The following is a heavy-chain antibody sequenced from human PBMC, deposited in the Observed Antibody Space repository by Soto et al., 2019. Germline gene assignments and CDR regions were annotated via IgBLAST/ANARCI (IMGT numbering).Heavy chain of an antibody. V-gene: IGHV4-30-4*01. D-gene: IGHD3-22*01. J-gene: IGHJ6*02. CDR2: IYYSGST. Sequence: SSETLSLTCTVSVGSSSSGDYYWSWILQPPGKGLEWIGYIYYSGSTYYNPSLKSRVTISVDTSKNQFSLKLSSVTAADTAVYYCARAYDSSGYWKVFYYYYGMDVWGQGTTVIVSS. CDR3: ARAYDSSGYWKVFYYYYGMDV. CDR1: VGSSSSGDYY.